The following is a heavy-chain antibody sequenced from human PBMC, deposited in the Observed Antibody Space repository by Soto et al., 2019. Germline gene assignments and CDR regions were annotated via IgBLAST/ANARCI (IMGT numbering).Heavy chain of an antibody. CDR3: ARSQGSSTSLEIYYYYYYGRDV. Sequence: QVQLVQSGAEVKTPGSSVKVSCKASGGTFSSYAISWVRQAPGQGLEWMGGIIPISETTNYAQKFQGRVTITADESKSTAYMELSSLRSEDTAVYYCARSQGSSTSLEIYYYYYYGRDVWGQGTTVTVSS. CDR1: GGTFSSYA. J-gene: IGHJ6*02. V-gene: IGHV1-69*01. CDR2: IIPISETT. D-gene: IGHD2-2*01.